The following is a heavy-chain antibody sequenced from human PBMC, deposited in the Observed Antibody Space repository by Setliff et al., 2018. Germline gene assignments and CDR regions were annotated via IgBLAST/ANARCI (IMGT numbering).Heavy chain of an antibody. CDR1: GGTFSSYA. CDR2: IIPIFGTA. CDR3: ARRGLGYDFWSGYYTMYYFDY. V-gene: IGHV1-69*05. D-gene: IGHD3-3*01. Sequence: SVKVSCKASGGTFSSYAISWVRQAPGQGLEWMGGIIPIFGTANYAQKFQGRVTITRNTSISTAYMELGSLRSEDTAVYYCARRGLGYDFWSGYYTMYYFDYWGQGTLVTVSS. J-gene: IGHJ4*02.